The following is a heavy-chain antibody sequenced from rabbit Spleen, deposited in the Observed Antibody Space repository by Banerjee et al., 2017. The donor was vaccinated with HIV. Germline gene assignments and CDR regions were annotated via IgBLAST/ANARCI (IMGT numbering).Heavy chain of an antibody. J-gene: IGHJ6*01. Sequence: QSLEESGGGLVQPEGSLALTCKASGFSFSSSDYICWVRQAPGKGLEWISCIAGSDSAFTYSATWAKGRFTISQTSSTTVTLQMTSLTVADTATYFCARDTGTSFSSYGMDLWAQGPSSPS. CDR3: ARDTGTSFSSYGMDL. D-gene: IGHD7-1*01. V-gene: IGHV1S40*01. CDR1: GFSFSSSDY. CDR2: IAGSDSAFT.